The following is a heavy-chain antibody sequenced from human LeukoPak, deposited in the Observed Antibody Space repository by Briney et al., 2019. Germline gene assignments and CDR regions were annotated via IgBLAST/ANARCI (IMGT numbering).Heavy chain of an antibody. CDR1: GFTFSSYS. J-gene: IGHJ4*02. Sequence: GGSLRLSCAASGFTFSSYSMNWVRQAPGKGLEWVSYISSSSSTIYYADSVKGRFTISRDNAKNSLYLQMNSLRAEDTAVYYCARGTLWFGELRGFDYWDQGTLVTVSS. V-gene: IGHV3-48*01. D-gene: IGHD3-10*01. CDR2: ISSSSSTI. CDR3: ARGTLWFGELRGFDY.